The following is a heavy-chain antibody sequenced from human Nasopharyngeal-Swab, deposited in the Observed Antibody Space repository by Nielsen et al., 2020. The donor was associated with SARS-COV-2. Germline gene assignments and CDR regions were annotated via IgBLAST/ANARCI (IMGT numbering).Heavy chain of an antibody. D-gene: IGHD3-3*01. J-gene: IGHJ6*03. V-gene: IGHV3-30*18. Sequence: GESLKISCAASGFTFSSYGMHWVRQAPGKGLEWVAVISYDGSNKYYADSVKGRFTISRDNSKNTLYLQMNSLRAEDTAVYYCAKDWKYYDFSSGYVVETNKRNYYYYYMDVWGKGTTVTVSS. CDR1: GFTFSSYG. CDR2: ISYDGSNK. CDR3: AKDWKYYDFSSGYVVETNKRNYYYYYMDV.